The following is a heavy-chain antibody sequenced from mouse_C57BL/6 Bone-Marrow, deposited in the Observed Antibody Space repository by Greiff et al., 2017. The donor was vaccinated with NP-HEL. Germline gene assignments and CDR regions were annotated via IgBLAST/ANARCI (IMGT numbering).Heavy chain of an antibody. CDR2: INPSNGGT. D-gene: IGHD2-2*01. CDR1: GYTFTSYW. Sequence: QVQLQQSGTELVKPGASVKLSCKASGYTFTSYWMHWVKQRPGQGLEWIGNINPSNGGTNYNEKFKSKATLTVDKSSSTAYMQLSSLTSEDSAVYYCARGMVTTGAMDYWGQGTSVTVSS. V-gene: IGHV1-53*01. CDR3: ARGMVTTGAMDY. J-gene: IGHJ4*01.